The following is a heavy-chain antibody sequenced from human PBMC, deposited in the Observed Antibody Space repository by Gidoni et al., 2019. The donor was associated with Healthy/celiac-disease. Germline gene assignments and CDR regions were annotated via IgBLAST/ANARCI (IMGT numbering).Heavy chain of an antibody. V-gene: IGHV3-13*04. Sequence: EVQLVESGGGLVQPGGSLRLSCAASGFTFSSYDMHWVRQATGKGLEGVSAIGTAGDTYYPGYVKGRFTIARENAKNSLYLQMNSLRAGDTAVYYCARAGSGYDAFDIWGQGTMVTVSS. CDR3: ARAGSGYDAFDI. D-gene: IGHD3-10*01. CDR2: IGTAGDT. CDR1: GFTFSSYD. J-gene: IGHJ3*02.